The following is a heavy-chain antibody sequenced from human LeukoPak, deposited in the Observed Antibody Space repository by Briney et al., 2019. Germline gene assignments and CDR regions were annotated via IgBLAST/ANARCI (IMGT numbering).Heavy chain of an antibody. V-gene: IGHV4-34*01. CDR2: INHSGST. D-gene: IGHD2-2*01. CDR3: ARGPERSVVVPDAHDYYGIDV. Sequence: SETLSLTCAVYGGSFSSYYWSWIRQPPGKGLEWIGEINHSGSTNYNPSLKSRVTISVDTSKNQFSLKLSSVTAADTAVYYCARGPERSVVVPDAHDYYGIDVWGQGTTVTVSS. J-gene: IGHJ6*02. CDR1: GGSFSSYY.